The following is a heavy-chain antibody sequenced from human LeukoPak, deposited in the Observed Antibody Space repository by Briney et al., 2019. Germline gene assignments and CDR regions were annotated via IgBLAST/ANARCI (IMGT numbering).Heavy chain of an antibody. Sequence: GGSLRLSCAASGFTFSSYWMSWVRQAPGKGLEWVANIKQDGSEKYYVDSVKGRFTISRDNAKNTLYLQMNTQRVEDTAVYYCTRDLMDYDVSTGLHHYYMDVWAKGPRSPSP. CDR1: GFTFSSYW. J-gene: IGHJ6*02. D-gene: IGHD3-9*01. V-gene: IGHV3-7*01. CDR2: IKQDGSEK. CDR3: TRDLMDYDVSTGLHHYYMDV.